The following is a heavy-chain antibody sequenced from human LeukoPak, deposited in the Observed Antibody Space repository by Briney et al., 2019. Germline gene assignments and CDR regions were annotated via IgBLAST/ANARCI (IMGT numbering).Heavy chain of an antibody. J-gene: IGHJ2*01. D-gene: IGHD4-11*01. Sequence: ASVKVSCKASGYTFTGYYMHWVRQAPGQGLEWMGRINPNSGGTNFAQKFQGRVTMTGDTSISTAYMELSRLRSEDTAVYYCARHAPLYSNYRRYFDLWGRGTLVTVSS. CDR1: GYTFTGYY. V-gene: IGHV1-2*06. CDR3: ARHAPLYSNYRRYFDL. CDR2: INPNSGGT.